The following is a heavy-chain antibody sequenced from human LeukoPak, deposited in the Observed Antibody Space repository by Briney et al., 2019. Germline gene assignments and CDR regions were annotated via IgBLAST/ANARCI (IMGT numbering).Heavy chain of an antibody. CDR3: ARVRYSSGWYLAVY. CDR1: GDSISTYY. V-gene: IGHV4-59*01. D-gene: IGHD6-19*01. CDR2: IYYSGST. J-gene: IGHJ4*02. Sequence: SETLSLTCTVSGDSISTYYWSWIRQPPGKGLEWIGYIYYSGSTNYNPSLKSRITISVDTSKNQFSLKLSSVIAADTAVYYCARVRYSSGWYLAVYWGQGTLVTVSS.